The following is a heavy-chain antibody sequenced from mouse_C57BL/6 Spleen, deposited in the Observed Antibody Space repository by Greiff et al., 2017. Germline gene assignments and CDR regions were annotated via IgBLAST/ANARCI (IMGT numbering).Heavy chain of an antibody. V-gene: IGHV2-2*01. CDR2: IWSGGST. CDR3: ARTVFITTVVATRYFDV. CDR1: GFSLTSYG. Sequence: VKVVESGPGLVQPSQSLSITCTVSGFSLTSYGVHWVRQSPGKGLEWLGVIWSGGSTDYNAAFISRLSISKDNSKSQVFFKMNSLQADDTDIYYCARTVFITTVVATRYFDVWGTETTVTVSS. D-gene: IGHD1-1*01. J-gene: IGHJ1*03.